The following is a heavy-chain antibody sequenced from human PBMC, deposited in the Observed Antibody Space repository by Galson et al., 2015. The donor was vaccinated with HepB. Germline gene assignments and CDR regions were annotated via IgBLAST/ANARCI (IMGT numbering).Heavy chain of an antibody. Sequence: QSGAEVKKPGESLRISCKGSGYSFTTYWITWVRQMPGKGLEWMGRIDPSDSYTDYSPSFQGHITMSADKSINTAYLQWSSLKASDTAMYYCARQNPFSYGSPPIWGQGTMVTVSS. J-gene: IGHJ3*02. CDR1: GYSFTTYW. CDR2: IDPSDSYT. CDR3: ARQNPFSYGSPPI. D-gene: IGHD5-18*01. V-gene: IGHV5-10-1*01.